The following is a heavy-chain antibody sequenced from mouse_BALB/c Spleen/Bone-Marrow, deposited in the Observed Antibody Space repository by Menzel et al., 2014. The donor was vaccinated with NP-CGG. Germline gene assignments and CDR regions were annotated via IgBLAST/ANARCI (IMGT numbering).Heavy chain of an antibody. CDR2: IWRGGSA. D-gene: IGHD2-2*01. Sequence: VKLVESGPSLVQPSQSLSITCTVSGFSLTSYGVHWVRQSPGKGLEWLGVIWRGGSADYNAAFMSRLSITKDNSKSQVFFKMNSLRADDTAIYYCAKMGLRSWFAYWGQGTLVTVSA. CDR3: AKMGLRSWFAY. CDR1: GFSLTSYG. V-gene: IGHV2-5-1*01. J-gene: IGHJ3*01.